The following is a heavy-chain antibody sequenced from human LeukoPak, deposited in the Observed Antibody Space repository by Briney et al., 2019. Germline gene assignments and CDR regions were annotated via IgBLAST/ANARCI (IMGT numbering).Heavy chain of an antibody. J-gene: IGHJ4*02. Sequence: PSQTLSLTCTVSGGSISGYYWSWIRQPPGKGLEWIGYVYYSGSTTYNPSLKSRVTISLDTSKTQFSLKLSSVTAADTAVYYCASSLNWNDGVDYWGQGTLVTVSS. D-gene: IGHD1-1*01. CDR3: ASSLNWNDGVDY. V-gene: IGHV4-59*08. CDR1: GGSISGYY. CDR2: VYYSGST.